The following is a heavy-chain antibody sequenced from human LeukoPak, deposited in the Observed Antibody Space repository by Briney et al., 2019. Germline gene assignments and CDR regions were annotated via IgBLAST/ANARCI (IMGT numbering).Heavy chain of an antibody. J-gene: IGHJ4*02. D-gene: IGHD6-6*01. CDR3: ARGSSSSSPRIDY. CDR2: IYYSGST. CDR1: GGSISSYY. V-gene: IGHV4-59*01. Sequence: PSETLSLTCTVSGGSISSYYWSWIRQPPGKGLEWIGYIYYSGSTNYNPSLKSRVTISVDTSKNQFSLKLSSVTAADTAVYYCARGSSSSSPRIDYWGQGTLVTVSS.